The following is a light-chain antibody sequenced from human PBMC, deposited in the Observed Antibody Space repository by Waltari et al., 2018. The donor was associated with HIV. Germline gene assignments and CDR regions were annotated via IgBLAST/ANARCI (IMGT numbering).Light chain of an antibody. J-gene: IGLJ3*02. CDR1: SSDVGNYNS. CDR3: TSYTSGATWV. CDR2: DVN. Sequence: QSALTQPAPVSGSPGQSITISCTGTSSDVGNYNSVSWFQHHPDTAPKLIIFDVNKRPSGISSRFSGSKSGKTASLIISGLQPEDEADYFCTSYTSGATWVFGGGTRVTVL. V-gene: IGLV2-14*02.